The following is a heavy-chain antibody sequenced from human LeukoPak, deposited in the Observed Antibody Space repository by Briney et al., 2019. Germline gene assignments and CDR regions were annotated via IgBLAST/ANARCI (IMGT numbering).Heavy chain of an antibody. CDR2: INAGNGNT. CDR3: ARGGIVGARYYYGMDV. J-gene: IGHJ6*02. D-gene: IGHD1-26*01. CDR1: GYTFTSYA. Sequence: ASVKVSCKASGYTFTSYAMHWVRQAPGQRLEWLGWINAGNGNTKYSQKFQGRVTITRDTSASTAYMELSSLRSEDTAVYYCARGGIVGARYYYGMDVWGQGTTVTVSS. V-gene: IGHV1-3*01.